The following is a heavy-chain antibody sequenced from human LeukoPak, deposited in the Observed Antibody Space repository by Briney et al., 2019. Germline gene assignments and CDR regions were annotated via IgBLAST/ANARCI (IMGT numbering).Heavy chain of an antibody. D-gene: IGHD2-2*01. Sequence: PGGSLRLSCAASGFTFDDHAMHWVRQAPGKGLEWVSGISWNSGSIGYADSVKGRFTISRDNAKNSLYLQMNSLRAEDTALYYCAKDMGYCSSTSCNDAFDIWGQGTMVTVSS. CDR1: GFTFDDHA. CDR3: AKDMGYCSSTSCNDAFDI. V-gene: IGHV3-9*01. J-gene: IGHJ3*02. CDR2: ISWNSGSI.